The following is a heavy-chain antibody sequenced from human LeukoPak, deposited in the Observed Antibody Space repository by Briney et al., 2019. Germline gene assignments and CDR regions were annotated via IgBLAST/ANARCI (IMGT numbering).Heavy chain of an antibody. CDR3: ARDRNYDLWSGQAYYFGY. J-gene: IGHJ4*02. CDR2: IIPIFGTS. V-gene: IGHV1-69*13. CDR1: GGTFSTYA. Sequence: SVKVSCKASGGTFSTYAMSWVRQAPGQGLEWMGGIIPIFGTSNYAQKFQDRVTITADESTSTAYMELSSLRSDDTAVYYCARDRNYDLWSGQAYYFGYWGQGTLVTVSS. D-gene: IGHD3-3*01.